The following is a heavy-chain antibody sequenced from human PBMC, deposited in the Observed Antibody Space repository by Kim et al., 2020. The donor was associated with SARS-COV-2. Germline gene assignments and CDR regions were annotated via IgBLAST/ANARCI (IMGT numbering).Heavy chain of an antibody. V-gene: IGHV5-51*01. J-gene: IGHJ6*02. CDR2: IYPGDSDT. CDR1: GYSFTSYW. Sequence: GESLKISCKGSGYSFTSYWIGWVRQMPGKGLEWMGIIYPGDSDTRYSPSFQGQVTISADKSISTAYLQWSRLKASDTAIYYCTRVSSYGSQINYYYYYGMDVWGQGTTVTVSS. D-gene: IGHD5-18*01. CDR3: TRVSSYGSQINYYYYYGMDV.